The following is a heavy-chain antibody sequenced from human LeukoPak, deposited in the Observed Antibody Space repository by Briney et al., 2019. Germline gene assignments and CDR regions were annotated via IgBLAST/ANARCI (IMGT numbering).Heavy chain of an antibody. CDR1: GGSISSGGYY. D-gene: IGHD4-17*01. J-gene: IGHJ6*02. V-gene: IGHV4-31*03. Sequence: PSETLSLTCTVSGGSISSGGYYWSWIRQHPGKGLEWIGYIYYSGSTYYNPSLKSRVTISVDTSKNQFSLKLSSVTAADTAVYYCARSMTTVTTRFFHYGMDVWGQGTTVTVSS. CDR2: IYYSGST. CDR3: ARSMTTVTTRFFHYGMDV.